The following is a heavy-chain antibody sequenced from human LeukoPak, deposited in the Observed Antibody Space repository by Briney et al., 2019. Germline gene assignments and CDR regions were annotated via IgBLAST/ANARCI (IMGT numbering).Heavy chain of an antibody. CDR3: ATNGGNTMSLLDY. Sequence: GASVKVSCKASGYTFTGYYIHWVRQAPGQGLEWMGWINPNSGDTNYALKFQGRVTMTRDTSISTAYMELSRLRSDDTAVYYCATNGGNTMSLLDYWGQGTLVAVSS. V-gene: IGHV1-2*02. J-gene: IGHJ4*02. CDR2: INPNSGDT. CDR1: GYTFTGYY. D-gene: IGHD3-22*01.